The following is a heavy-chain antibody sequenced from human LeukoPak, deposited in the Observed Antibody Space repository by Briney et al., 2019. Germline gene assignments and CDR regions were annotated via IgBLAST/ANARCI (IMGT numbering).Heavy chain of an antibody. D-gene: IGHD1-26*01. Sequence: ASVKVSCKVSGYTLTELSMHWVRQAPGKGLEWMGGFDPKDGETIYTQKFQGRVTMTEDTSTDTAYMELSSLRSEDTAVYYCATEYSGSYYFDYWGQGTLVTVSS. J-gene: IGHJ4*02. CDR1: GYTLTELS. CDR2: FDPKDGET. CDR3: ATEYSGSYYFDY. V-gene: IGHV1-24*01.